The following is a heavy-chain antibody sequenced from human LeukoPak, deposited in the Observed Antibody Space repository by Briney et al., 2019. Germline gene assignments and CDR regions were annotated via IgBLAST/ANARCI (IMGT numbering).Heavy chain of an antibody. CDR2: TYYSGST. Sequence: SETLSLTCTVSGGSISSYYWSWIRQPPGKGLEWIGYTYYSGSTNYNPSLKSRVTISVDTSKNQFSLKLSSVTAADTAVYYCARDRIRGAFDIWGQGTMVTVSS. CDR1: GGSISSYY. D-gene: IGHD3-3*02. CDR3: ARDRIRGAFDI. V-gene: IGHV4-59*01. J-gene: IGHJ3*02.